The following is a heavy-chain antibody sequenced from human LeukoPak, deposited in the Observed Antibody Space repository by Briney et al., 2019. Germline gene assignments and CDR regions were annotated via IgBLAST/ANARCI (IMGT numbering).Heavy chain of an antibody. J-gene: IGHJ3*02. CDR2: IHHSGST. D-gene: IGHD3-16*01. CDR1: GYSISRGYS. CDR3: ARFDYIWETHGMDAFDI. V-gene: IGHV4-38-2*01. Sequence: PSETLSLTCAVSGYSISRGYSWGWVRQPPGKGLECMGTIHHSGSTYYGPSLKSRLTISLDTSKNHFSLKLTSVTAADTAVYYCARFDYIWETHGMDAFDIWGQGTVVTVSS.